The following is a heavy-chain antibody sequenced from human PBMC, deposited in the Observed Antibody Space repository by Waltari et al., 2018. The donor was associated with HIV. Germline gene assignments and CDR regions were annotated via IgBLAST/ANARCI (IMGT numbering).Heavy chain of an antibody. V-gene: IGHV7-4-1*02. D-gene: IGHD3-10*01. Sequence: QVQLVQSGSELKKPGTSVKLSCKSSGYTFTTNSLNWVRQAPGQGLGWMGWINTNTGNPMYAQGFTRRFVFSLDTSVSTAYLQISSLKAEDTAVYYCVRDGGRSRAFDYWGQGTLVTVSS. CDR2: INTNTGNP. J-gene: IGHJ4*02. CDR3: VRDGGRSRAFDY. CDR1: GYTFTTNS.